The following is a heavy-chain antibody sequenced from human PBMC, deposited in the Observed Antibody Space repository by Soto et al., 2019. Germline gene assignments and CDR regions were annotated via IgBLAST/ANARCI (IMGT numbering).Heavy chain of an antibody. V-gene: IGHV3-48*02. CDR3: ARGGQNLDNWFDP. CDR1: GFTFSSYG. J-gene: IGHJ5*02. D-gene: IGHD5-12*01. Sequence: VGSLRLSCAASGFTFSSYGMNWVRQAPGKGLEWVSYVSGDSRVIKYSRSVEGRFTISRDNAKNSLVLQMNSLRDEDTALYYCARGGQNLDNWFDPWGQGALVTVSS. CDR2: VSGDSRVI.